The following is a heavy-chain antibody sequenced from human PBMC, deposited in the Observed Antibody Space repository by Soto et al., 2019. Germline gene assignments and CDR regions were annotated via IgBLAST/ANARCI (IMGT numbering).Heavy chain of an antibody. J-gene: IGHJ5*02. CDR2: IYTSGST. D-gene: IGHD6-13*01. CDR1: CGSISSYY. Sequence: PSEALSLTCTVSCGSISSYYWSWIRQLAGKGLEWIGRIYTSGSTNYNPSLKSRVTMSVDTSKNQFSLKLSSVTAADTAVYYCARAAAGTPVINWFDPWGQGTLVTSPQ. V-gene: IGHV4-4*07. CDR3: ARAAAGTPVINWFDP.